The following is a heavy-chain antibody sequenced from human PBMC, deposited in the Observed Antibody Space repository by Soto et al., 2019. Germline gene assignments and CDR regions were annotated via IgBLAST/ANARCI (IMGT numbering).Heavy chain of an antibody. CDR1: GYTFTSYG. J-gene: IGHJ5*02. D-gene: IGHD6-6*01. CDR3: AREVVETSSLWLDP. CDR2: ISAYNGNT. V-gene: IGHV1-18*04. Sequence: ASVKVSCKASGYTFTSYGISWVRQAPGQGLEWMGWISAYNGNTNYAQKLQGRVSLTWDTSISTAYMQLSSLKIDDTAVYYCAREVVETSSLWLDPWGQGTLVTVSS.